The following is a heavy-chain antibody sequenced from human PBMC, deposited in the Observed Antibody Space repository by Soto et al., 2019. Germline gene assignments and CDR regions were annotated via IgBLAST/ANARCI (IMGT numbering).Heavy chain of an antibody. J-gene: IGHJ6*03. CDR1: GGYISSHY. CDR2: IYYSGST. V-gene: IGHV4-59*08. Sequence: LETKRLPCTVVGGYISSHYGSWIRQTQRKGLEWIGYIYYSGSTNYNPSLKSRVTISVDTSKNQFSLKLSSVTAADTAVYYCARHFGGRFLEWFYYYYYMDVWGKGTTVTVSS. CDR3: ARHFGGRFLEWFYYYYYMDV. D-gene: IGHD3-3*01.